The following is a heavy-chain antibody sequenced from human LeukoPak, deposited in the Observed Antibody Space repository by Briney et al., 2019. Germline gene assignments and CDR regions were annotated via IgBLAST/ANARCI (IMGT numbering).Heavy chain of an antibody. D-gene: IGHD7-27*01. CDR3: ARLAWGRLDY. CDR2: IYQSGST. J-gene: IGHJ4*02. V-gene: IGHV4-38-2*02. Sequence: KTSETLSLTCTVSGGSISHFWSWIRQPPGKGLEWIGSIYQSGSTYYNPSLKGRVTISVDTSKNQFSLKLSSVTAADTAVYYCARLAWGRLDYWGQGTLVTVSS. CDR1: GGSISHF.